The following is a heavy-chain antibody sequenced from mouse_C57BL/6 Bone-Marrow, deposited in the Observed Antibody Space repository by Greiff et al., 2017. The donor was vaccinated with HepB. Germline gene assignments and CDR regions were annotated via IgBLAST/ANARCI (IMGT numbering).Heavy chain of an antibody. Sequence: EVHLVESGGGLVQPGGSLSLSCAASGFTFTDYYMSWVRQPPGKALEWLGFIRNKANGYTTEYSASVKGRFTISRDTSPRILYLPMNALIAEDSATYYCARYLYTVVVPLYWYFDVGGTETTVTVSS. D-gene: IGHD1-1*01. CDR2: IRNKANGYTT. J-gene: IGHJ1*03. V-gene: IGHV7-3*01. CDR1: GFTFTDYY. CDR3: ARYLYTVVVPLYWYFDV.